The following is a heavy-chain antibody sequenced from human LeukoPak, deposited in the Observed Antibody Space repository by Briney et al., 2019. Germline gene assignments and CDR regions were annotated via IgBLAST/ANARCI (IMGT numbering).Heavy chain of an antibody. V-gene: IGHV1-8*01. CDR2: MNPNSGNT. CDR3: ARAMYYDFWSGYPPFDY. J-gene: IGHJ4*02. Sequence: ASVKVSCKASGYTFTSYDINWVRQATAQGRERMGWMNPNSGNTGYAQKFQGRVTMTRNTSISTAYMELSSLRSEDTAVYYCARAMYYDFWSGYPPFDYWGQGTLVTVSS. D-gene: IGHD3-3*01. CDR1: GYTFTSYD.